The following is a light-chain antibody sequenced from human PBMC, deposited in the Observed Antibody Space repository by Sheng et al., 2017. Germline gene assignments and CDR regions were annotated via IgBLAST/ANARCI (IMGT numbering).Light chain of an antibody. CDR3: QTWDSTSVI. CDR2: QDA. CDR1: KLGNTY. J-gene: IGLJ2*01. Sequence: SYELTQPPSVSVSPGQTASITCSGDKLGNTYACWYQQKPGQSPVLVIYQDAKRPSGIPERFSGSNSGNTATLTISGTQAMDEADYYCQTWDSTSVIFGGRDQADR. V-gene: IGLV3-1*01.